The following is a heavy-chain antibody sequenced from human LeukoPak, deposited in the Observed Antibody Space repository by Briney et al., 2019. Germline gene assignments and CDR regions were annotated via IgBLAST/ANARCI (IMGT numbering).Heavy chain of an antibody. D-gene: IGHD2-2*01. CDR1: GFTFSSYA. CDR2: ISYDGSNK. V-gene: IGHV3-30-3*01. Sequence: GSLRLSCAASGFTFSSYAMHWVRQAPGKGLEWVAVISYDGSNKYYADSVKGRFTISRDNSKNTLYLQMNSLRAEDTAVYYCARDLRQLQEFDYWGQGTLVTVSS. CDR3: ARDLRQLQEFDY. J-gene: IGHJ4*02.